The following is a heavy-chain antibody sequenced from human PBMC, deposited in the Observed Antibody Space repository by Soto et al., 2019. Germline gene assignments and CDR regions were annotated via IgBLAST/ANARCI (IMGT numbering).Heavy chain of an antibody. V-gene: IGHV3-23*01. CDR2: ISGSGSPT. D-gene: IGHD1-26*01. J-gene: IGHJ6*02. CDR1: GFTFSSYA. Sequence: VRSLRLSCAASGFTFSSYAMTWVRQAPGRGLEWVSAISGSGSPTYYADSVKGRFTISRDNSTNTLYLQMNSLRADDTAVYYCASDMSGGTYNYYYGMDVWGQGTTVTVSS. CDR3: ASDMSGGTYNYYYGMDV.